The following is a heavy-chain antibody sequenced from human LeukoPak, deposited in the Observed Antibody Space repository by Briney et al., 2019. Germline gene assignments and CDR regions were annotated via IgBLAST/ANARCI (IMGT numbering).Heavy chain of an antibody. Sequence: GGSLRLSCAASGFTFSSYAMSWVRQAPGKGLEWVSAISGSGGSTYYAGSVKGRFTISRDDSKNTLYLQMNSLRADDTAVYYCAKKYSSGYLYYFDYWGQGTLVTVSS. V-gene: IGHV3-23*01. D-gene: IGHD3-22*01. CDR1: GFTFSSYA. CDR3: AKKYSSGYLYYFDY. J-gene: IGHJ4*02. CDR2: ISGSGGST.